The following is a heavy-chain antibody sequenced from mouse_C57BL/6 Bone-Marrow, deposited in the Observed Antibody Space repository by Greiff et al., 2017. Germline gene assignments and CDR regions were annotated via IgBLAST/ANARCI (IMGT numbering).Heavy chain of an antibody. Sequence: DVMLVESGEGLVKPGGSLKLSCAASGFTFSSYAMSWVRQTPEKRLEWVAYISSGGDCINYADTVKGRFTISRDNDRNTLYLQMSSLKSEDTAMYYCTSERGDGSSPYYFDYWGQGTTLTVSS. CDR1: GFTFSSYA. V-gene: IGHV5-9-1*02. CDR3: TSERGDGSSPYYFDY. CDR2: ISSGGDCI. J-gene: IGHJ2*01. D-gene: IGHD1-1*01.